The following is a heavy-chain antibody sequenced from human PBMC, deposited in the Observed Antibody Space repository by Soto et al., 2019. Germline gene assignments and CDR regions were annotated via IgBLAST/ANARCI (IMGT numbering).Heavy chain of an antibody. CDR2: IYYSGST. CDR3: ATNRDHYYYYYGMDV. J-gene: IGHJ6*02. CDR1: GGSISSYY. Sequence: SETLSLTCTVSGGSISSYYWSWIRQPPGKGLEWIGYIYYSGSTNYNPSLKSRVTISVDTSKNQFSLKLSSVTAADTAVYYCATNRDHYYYYYGMDVWGQGTTVTVSS. V-gene: IGHV4-59*01.